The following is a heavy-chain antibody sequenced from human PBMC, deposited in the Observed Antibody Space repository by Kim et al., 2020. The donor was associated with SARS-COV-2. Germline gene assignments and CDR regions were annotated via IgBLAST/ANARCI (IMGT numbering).Heavy chain of an antibody. CDR3: ARGYESLLLPRYNWFDP. CDR1: GYTFTSYD. Sequence: ASVKVSCKASGYTFTSYDINWVRQATGQGLEWMGWMNPKNGNTGLAQRFQGRVTMTRNTSMSTAYMELSRLRSEDTAVYYCARGYESLLLPRYNWFDPWGQGTLVTVSS. D-gene: IGHD2-2*01. CDR2: MNPKNGNT. V-gene: IGHV1-8*01. J-gene: IGHJ5*02.